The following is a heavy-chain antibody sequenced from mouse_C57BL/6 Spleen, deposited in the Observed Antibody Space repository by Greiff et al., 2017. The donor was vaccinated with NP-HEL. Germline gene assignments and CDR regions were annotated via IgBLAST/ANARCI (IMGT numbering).Heavy chain of an antibody. J-gene: IGHJ1*03. CDR3: ARAGITGGYFDV. CDR1: GFTFSDYY. V-gene: IGHV5-16*01. Sequence: EVKLVESEGGLVQPGSSMKLSCTASGFTFSDYYMAWVRQVPEKGLEWVANINYDGSSTYYLDSLKSRFIISRDNAKNILYLQMSSLKSEDTATYYCARAGITGGYFDVWGTGTTVTVSS. CDR2: INYDGSST. D-gene: IGHD2-4*01.